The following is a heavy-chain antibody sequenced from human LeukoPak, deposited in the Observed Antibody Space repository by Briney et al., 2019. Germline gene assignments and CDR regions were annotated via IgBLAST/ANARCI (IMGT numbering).Heavy chain of an antibody. Sequence: SETLSLTCTVSGGSISSYYWSWIRQPPGKGLEWIGYIYTSGSTNYHPSLKSRVTISVDTSKHQFSLKLSSVTAADTAVYYCARLSRFGELSYYYMDVWGKGTTVTVSS. D-gene: IGHD3-10*01. CDR2: IYTSGST. J-gene: IGHJ6*03. CDR3: ARLSRFGELSYYYMDV. CDR1: GGSISSYY. V-gene: IGHV4-4*09.